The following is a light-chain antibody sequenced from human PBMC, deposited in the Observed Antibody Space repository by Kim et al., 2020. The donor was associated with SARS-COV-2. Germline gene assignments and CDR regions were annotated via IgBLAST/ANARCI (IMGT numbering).Light chain of an antibody. CDR3: NSRDSTDKLF. CDR1: SLRKYY. CDR2: GNN. J-gene: IGLJ2*01. V-gene: IGLV3-19*01. Sequence: SSELTQDPSVSVALGQTVTITCQGDSLRKYYATWYQQRPGQAPALVIYGNNNRPSGIPDRFSGSSSGNTASLTITGAQAEDEATYYCNSRDSTDKLFFGGGSKLTVL.